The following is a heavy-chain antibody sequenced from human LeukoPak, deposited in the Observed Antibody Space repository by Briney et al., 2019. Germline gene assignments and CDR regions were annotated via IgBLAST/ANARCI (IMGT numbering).Heavy chain of an antibody. D-gene: IGHD1-1*01. Sequence: ASVKVSCKASGYTFTSYGISWVRQAPGQGLEWMGWISAYNGNTNYAQKLQGRVTMTTDTSTSTAYMELRSLRSDDTAVYYCARGRNWNDNSHYYYYMDVWGKGTTVTVSS. J-gene: IGHJ6*03. CDR2: ISAYNGNT. CDR1: GYTFTSYG. V-gene: IGHV1-18*01. CDR3: ARGRNWNDNSHYYYYMDV.